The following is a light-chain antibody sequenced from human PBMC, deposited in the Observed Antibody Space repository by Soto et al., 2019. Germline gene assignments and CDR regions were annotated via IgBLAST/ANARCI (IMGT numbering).Light chain of an antibody. CDR2: EVS. CDR3: TALAGSNVWV. CDR1: SSDVGAYNY. Sequence: QSALTQPPSASGSPGQSVTISCTGTSSDVGAYNYVSWYQQYPGKATKLMIYEVSKRTSGVPDRFSGYKSVKTASPNVSGLQPEDEADYYCTALAGSNVWVVGGGARLTGL. V-gene: IGLV2-8*01. J-gene: IGLJ3*02.